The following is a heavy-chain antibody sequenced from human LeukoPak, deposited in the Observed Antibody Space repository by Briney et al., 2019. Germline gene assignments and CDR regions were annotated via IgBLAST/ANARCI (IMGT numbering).Heavy chain of an antibody. D-gene: IGHD3-22*01. Sequence: SETLSLTCTVSGGSISTYYWNWIRQPPGKGLEWIGHIYYSGSINYSPSLKSRVTISVDTSKNQFSLKLSSVTAADTAVYYCARRSGYSFDYWGQGILVTVSS. V-gene: IGHV4-59*08. CDR3: ARRSGYSFDY. CDR1: GGSISTYY. CDR2: IYYSGSI. J-gene: IGHJ4*02.